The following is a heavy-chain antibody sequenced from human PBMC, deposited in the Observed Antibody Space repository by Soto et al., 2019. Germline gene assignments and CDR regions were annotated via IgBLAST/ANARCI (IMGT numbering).Heavy chain of an antibody. CDR2: IIPIFGTA. CDR3: AIGGDYFLSRSCFDP. V-gene: IGHV1-69*12. J-gene: IGHJ5*02. Sequence: QVQLVQSGAEVKKPGSSVKVSCKASGGTFSSYAISWVRQAPGQGLEWMGGIIPIFGTANYAQKFQGRVTITAYESTSTAHLGRSSLRSEDMGVYYCAIGGDYFLSRSCFDPWRQGTRFSVSS. D-gene: IGHD4-17*01. CDR1: GGTFSSYA.